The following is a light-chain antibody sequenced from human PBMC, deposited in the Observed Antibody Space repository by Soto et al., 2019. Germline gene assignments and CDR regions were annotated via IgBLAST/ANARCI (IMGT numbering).Light chain of an antibody. J-gene: IGKJ5*01. CDR1: QSVSSRY. V-gene: IGKV3-20*01. Sequence: EIVLTQSPGTLSLSPGERATLSCRASQSVSSRYLAWYQQKPGQAPRLLIYGASSRATDIPDRFSGSGSGTDFTLTISRLEPEDSAVYYCQQYGSSPSITFGQGTLLEIQ. CDR3: QQYGSSPSIT. CDR2: GAS.